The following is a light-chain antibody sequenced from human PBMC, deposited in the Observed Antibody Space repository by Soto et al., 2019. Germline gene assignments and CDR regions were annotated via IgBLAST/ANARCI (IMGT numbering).Light chain of an antibody. J-gene: IGKJ2*01. V-gene: IGKV3-20*01. CDR3: QQYGSSPYT. Sequence: EIVLTQSPGTLSLSPGERATLSCRASQSVSSSYLAWYQQKPGQAPRLLIYGASSRATGIPERFSGSWSGTDFTLTISRLEPEDVAVDYCQQYGSSPYTFGQGTKLEIK. CDR2: GAS. CDR1: QSVSSSY.